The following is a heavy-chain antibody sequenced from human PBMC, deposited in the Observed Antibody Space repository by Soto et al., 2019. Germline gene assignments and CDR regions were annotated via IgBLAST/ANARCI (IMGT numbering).Heavy chain of an antibody. Sequence: GASVKVSCKTSGYTFTSYSITWVRQAPGQGLEWMGWISAYNGNTNYAQKLQGRVTMTTDTSTSTAYMELRSLRSDDTAVYYCAGGLAAAGTNWFDPWGQGTLVTVSS. D-gene: IGHD6-13*01. J-gene: IGHJ5*02. CDR3: AGGLAAAGTNWFDP. CDR2: ISAYNGNT. V-gene: IGHV1-18*04. CDR1: GYTFTSYS.